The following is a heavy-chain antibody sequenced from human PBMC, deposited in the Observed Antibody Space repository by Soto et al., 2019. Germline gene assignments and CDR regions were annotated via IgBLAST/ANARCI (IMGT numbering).Heavy chain of an antibody. CDR3: VSWVSAHFDY. J-gene: IGHJ4*02. CDR1: GYTFINFF. CDR2: INPSSGDT. Sequence: ASVKVSCKASGYTFINFFIQWVRQAPGQGLEWMGWINPSSGDTQYVEKFQDRVTMTRDASISTAHMELRRLTTDDTAVYYCVSWVSAHFDYWGQGTLVTVSS. V-gene: IGHV1-2*02. D-gene: IGHD2-8*01.